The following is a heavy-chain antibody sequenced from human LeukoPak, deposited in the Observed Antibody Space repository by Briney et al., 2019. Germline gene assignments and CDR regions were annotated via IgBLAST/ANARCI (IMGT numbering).Heavy chain of an antibody. Sequence: PGVTLRLSCAASGFTFSSYGMTWVRQAPGRGLEWVSVISGSGGSTNYADSVKGRFTISRDNSKNTLYLEMNSLRAEDTALDYCAKDRGRAVAGSEFDYWGQGTLVTVSS. CDR1: GFTFSSYG. CDR2: ISGSGGST. J-gene: IGHJ4*02. V-gene: IGHV3-23*01. D-gene: IGHD6-19*01. CDR3: AKDRGRAVAGSEFDY.